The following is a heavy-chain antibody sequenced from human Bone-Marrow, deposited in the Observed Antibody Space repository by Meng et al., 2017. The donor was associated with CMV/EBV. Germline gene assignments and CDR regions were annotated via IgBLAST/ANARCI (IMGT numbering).Heavy chain of an antibody. J-gene: IGHJ5*02. CDR1: GFTFSSYW. Sequence: GGSLRLCCAASGFTFSSYWMSWVRQAPGKGLEWVANIKQDGSEKYYVDSVKGRFTISRDNAKNSLYLQMNSLRAEDTAVYYCARRPASTTKYCTNGVCSHHTTNWFDPWGQGTLVTVSS. V-gene: IGHV3-7*01. CDR3: ARRPASTTKYCTNGVCSHHTTNWFDP. CDR2: IKQDGSEK. D-gene: IGHD2-8*01.